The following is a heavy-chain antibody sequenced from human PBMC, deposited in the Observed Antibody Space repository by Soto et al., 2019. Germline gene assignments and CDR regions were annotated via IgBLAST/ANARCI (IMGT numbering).Heavy chain of an antibody. CDR1: GVSISSYY. CDR3: ATVAAAGTS. D-gene: IGHD6-13*01. V-gene: IGHV4-59*01. Sequence: QVQLQESGPGLVKPSETLSLTCTVSGVSISSYYWSWIRQPPGKGLEWIGCIYYSGSTNYNPSLKSRVTISLDPSKNQFSLKVNSVTAADTAVYYCATVAAAGTSWGQGTLVTVSS. CDR2: IYYSGST. J-gene: IGHJ4*02.